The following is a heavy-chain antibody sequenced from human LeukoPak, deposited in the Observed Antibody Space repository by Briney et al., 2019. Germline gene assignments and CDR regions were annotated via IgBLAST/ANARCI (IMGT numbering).Heavy chain of an antibody. J-gene: IGHJ3*02. Sequence: SVKVSCKASGGTFSSYAISWVRQAPGQGLEWMRGIIPIFGTANYAQKFQGRVTITADKSTSTAYMELSSLRSEDTAVYYCAREDNIAAAAPFDIWGQGTMVTVSS. V-gene: IGHV1-69*06. CDR3: AREDNIAAAAPFDI. CDR1: GGTFSSYA. D-gene: IGHD6-13*01. CDR2: IIPIFGTA.